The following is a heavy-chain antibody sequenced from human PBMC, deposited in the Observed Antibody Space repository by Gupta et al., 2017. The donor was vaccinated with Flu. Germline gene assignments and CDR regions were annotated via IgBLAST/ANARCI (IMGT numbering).Heavy chain of an antibody. J-gene: IGHJ6*02. CDR3: AKEIAAFGKGLADV. Sequence: EMQLLESGGGLVQPGGSLRLSCVVSGFTFSSYAMTWVRQAPGKGREWVSSIRNSGDKTYYADSVKGRFTISRDNSRNTLYLQMNSLRVDDTDLYFCAKEIAAFGKGLADVWGQGTTVTGSS. D-gene: IGHD6-13*01. CDR1: GFTFSSYA. CDR2: IRNSGDKT. V-gene: IGHV3-23*01.